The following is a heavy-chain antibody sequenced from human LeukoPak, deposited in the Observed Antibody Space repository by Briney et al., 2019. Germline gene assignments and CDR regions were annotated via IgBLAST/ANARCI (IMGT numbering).Heavy chain of an antibody. CDR2: ISGSGGST. Sequence: GGSLRLSCAASGFTFSSYGMIWVRQAPGKGLEWVSGISGSGGSTYVADSVKGRFTISRDNSKNTLYLQMNSLRADDTAVYYCAKDRPTVYSSSWLHFLDSWGQGTLVTVSS. D-gene: IGHD6-13*01. J-gene: IGHJ4*02. CDR1: GFTFSSYG. CDR3: AKDRPTVYSSSWLHFLDS. V-gene: IGHV3-23*01.